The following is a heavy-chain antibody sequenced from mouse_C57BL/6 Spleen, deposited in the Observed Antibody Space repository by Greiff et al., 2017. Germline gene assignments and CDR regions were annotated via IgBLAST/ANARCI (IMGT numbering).Heavy chain of an antibody. J-gene: IGHJ1*03. CDR1: GYTFTSYW. CDR3: ARSGNYPYWYFDV. D-gene: IGHD2-1*01. CDR2: IHPNSGST. V-gene: IGHV1-64*01. Sequence: QVQLQQSGAELVKPGASVKLSCKASGYTFTSYWMHWVKQRPGQGLEWIGMIHPNSGSTNYNEKFKSKATLTVDKSSSTAYMQLSSLTSEDSAVYYCARSGNYPYWYFDVWGTGTTVTVSS.